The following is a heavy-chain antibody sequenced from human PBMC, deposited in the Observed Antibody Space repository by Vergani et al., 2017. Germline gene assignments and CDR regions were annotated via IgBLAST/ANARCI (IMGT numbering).Heavy chain of an antibody. CDR3: ASSSGVDYYSEE. V-gene: IGHV3-66*02. CDR2: IYSGGST. CDR1: GFTVSSNY. D-gene: IGHD3-10*01. J-gene: IGHJ4*02. Sequence: EVQLVESGGGLVQPGGSLRLSCATSGFTVSSNYMTWVRQAPGKGLEWVSIIYSGGSTFYSDSVKGRFTISRDNSKNTLYLQMNSLRAEDTAVYYCASSSGVDYYSEEWGQGTLVTVSS.